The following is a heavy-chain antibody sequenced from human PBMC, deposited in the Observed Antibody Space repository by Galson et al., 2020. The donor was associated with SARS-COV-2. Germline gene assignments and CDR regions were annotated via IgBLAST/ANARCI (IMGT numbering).Heavy chain of an antibody. D-gene: IGHD6-19*01. CDR1: GDSITSRRSY. CDR3: VKLGSGSYGGSLSDY. Sequence: SETLSLTCTVSGDSITSRRSYWGWIRQPPGEGLEWILSMYYTGVTYYNPSLKSRVTISGDSSRNQFSLKMRSVTAADTAVYYCVKLGSGSYGGSLSDYWGRGTLVIVSS. V-gene: IGHV4-39*01. J-gene: IGHJ4*02. CDR2: MYYTGVT.